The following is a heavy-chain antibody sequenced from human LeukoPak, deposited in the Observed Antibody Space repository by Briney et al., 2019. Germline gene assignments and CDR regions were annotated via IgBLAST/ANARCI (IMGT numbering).Heavy chain of an antibody. CDR1: GGSISSYY. D-gene: IGHD6-6*01. CDR2: IYTSGST. J-gene: IGHJ6*03. CDR3: ARYLEYSSSSVGYRYYYYYMDV. V-gene: IGHV4-4*09. Sequence: KPSETLSLTCTVSGGSISSYYWGWIRQPPGKGLEWIGYIYTSGSTNYNPSLRSRVTISVDTSKNQFSLKLSSVTAADTAVYYCARYLEYSSSSVGYRYYYYYMDVWGKGTTVTVSS.